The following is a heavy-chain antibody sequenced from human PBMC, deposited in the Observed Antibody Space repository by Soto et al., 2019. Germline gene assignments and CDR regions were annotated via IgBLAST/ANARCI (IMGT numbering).Heavy chain of an antibody. Sequence: GGSLRLSCAASGFTFSSYSMNWVRQAPGKGLEWVSSISSSSSYIYYADSVKGRFTISRDNAKNSLYLQMSSLRAEDTAVYYCARDQSSEYSSSWDYYYYMDVWGKGTTVTAP. CDR1: GFTFSSYS. CDR2: ISSSSSYI. J-gene: IGHJ6*03. V-gene: IGHV3-21*01. D-gene: IGHD6-6*01. CDR3: ARDQSSEYSSSWDYYYYMDV.